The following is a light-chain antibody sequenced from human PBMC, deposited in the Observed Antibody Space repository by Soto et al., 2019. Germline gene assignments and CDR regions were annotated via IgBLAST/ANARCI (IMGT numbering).Light chain of an antibody. CDR1: QSISSY. J-gene: IGKJ5*01. Sequence: DIQMTHSPSSLSAYVGDIVTITCRSSQSISSYLNWYQQKPGKAPKLLIYAASTLQSGVPSRFSGSGSGTDCTLTISSLQPEDFATYYCQQSYSTPPEITIGQGTRLEIK. CDR2: AAS. CDR3: QQSYSTPPEIT. V-gene: IGKV1-39*01.